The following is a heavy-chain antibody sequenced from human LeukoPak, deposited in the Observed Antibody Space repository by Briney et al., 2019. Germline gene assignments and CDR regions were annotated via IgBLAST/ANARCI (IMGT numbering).Heavy chain of an antibody. V-gene: IGHV3-30*02. D-gene: IGHD2-21*02. CDR3: AKGPPIVVVTASLDY. Sequence: TGGSLRLSCAASGFTFNNYGMYWVRQAPGKGLEWVALIRYDGSNEYYSDSVKGRFTISRDNSKNTLYLQMHSLRVEDTAVYYCAKGPPIVVVTASLDYWGQGALVTVSS. CDR2: IRYDGSNE. J-gene: IGHJ4*02. CDR1: GFTFNNYG.